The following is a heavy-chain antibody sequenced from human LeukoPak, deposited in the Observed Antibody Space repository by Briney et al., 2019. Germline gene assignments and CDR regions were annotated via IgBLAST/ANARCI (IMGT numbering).Heavy chain of an antibody. CDR1: GFRFTTYW. CDR2: IKEDGSDK. CDR3: AREFWGPDY. J-gene: IGHJ4*02. D-gene: IGHD7-27*01. Sequence: GGSLRLSCAASGFRFTTYWMTWVRQAPGKGLEWVANIKEDGSDKHYVDSVKGRFTISRDNAKNSLYLQMNSLRAEDTAVYYCAREFWGPDYWGQGTLVTVSS. V-gene: IGHV3-7*01.